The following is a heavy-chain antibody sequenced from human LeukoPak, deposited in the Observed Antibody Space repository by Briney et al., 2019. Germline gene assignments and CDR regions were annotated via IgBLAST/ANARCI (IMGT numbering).Heavy chain of an antibody. CDR2: IYYSGST. V-gene: IGHV4-59*12. J-gene: IGHJ3*02. CDR1: GDSISSYY. CDR3: ARDRKGERGSYSAFDI. Sequence: SETLSLTCTVSGDSISSYYWSWIRQPPGKGLEWIGYIYYSGSTYYNPSLKSRVTISVDTSKNQFSLKLSSVTAADTAVYYCARDRKGERGSYSAFDIWGQGTMVTVSS. D-gene: IGHD1-26*01.